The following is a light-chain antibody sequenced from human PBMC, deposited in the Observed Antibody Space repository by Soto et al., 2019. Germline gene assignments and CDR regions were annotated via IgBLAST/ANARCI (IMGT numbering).Light chain of an antibody. J-gene: IGLJ2*01. CDR3: ASWDDSLNGVV. CDR2: SND. Sequence: QSVLTQPPSASGTPGQRVTISCSGSSSNIGDNTVNWYQQLPGTAPKLLIYSNDQRPSGVPDRFSGSKSGTSASLAISGLQSEDEADYSCASWDDSLNGVVFGGRTKLTVL. V-gene: IGLV1-44*01. CDR1: SSNIGDNT.